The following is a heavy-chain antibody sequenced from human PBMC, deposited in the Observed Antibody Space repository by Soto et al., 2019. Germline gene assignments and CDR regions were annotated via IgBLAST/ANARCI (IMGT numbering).Heavy chain of an antibody. Sequence: EVQLVESGGGLVKPGGSLRLSCAASGFTFSSYSMNWVRQAPGKGLEWVSSISSSSSYIYYADSVKGRFTISRDNAKNSLELQMNSLRAEDTAGYYCARMGSQRYYYYGMDVWGQGTPVTVSS. CDR2: ISSSSSYI. D-gene: IGHD6-25*01. CDR3: ARMGSQRYYYYGMDV. CDR1: GFTFSSYS. J-gene: IGHJ6*02. V-gene: IGHV3-21*01.